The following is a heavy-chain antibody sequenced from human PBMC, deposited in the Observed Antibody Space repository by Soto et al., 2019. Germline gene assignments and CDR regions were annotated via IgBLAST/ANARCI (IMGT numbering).Heavy chain of an antibody. CDR1: GYNFNSYT. CDR2: ISAYNGNT. V-gene: IGHV1-18*01. Sequence: QVQLVQSGAEVKKPGASVKVSCKASGYNFNSYTISWVRQAPGQGLEWMGRISAYNGNTNYAQKLQGRVTMTTDTSTSTAYMELRSLRSDDTAVYHCAGVVGALGRGFDPWGQGTLVTVSS. CDR3: AGVVGALGRGFDP. D-gene: IGHD1-26*01. J-gene: IGHJ5*02.